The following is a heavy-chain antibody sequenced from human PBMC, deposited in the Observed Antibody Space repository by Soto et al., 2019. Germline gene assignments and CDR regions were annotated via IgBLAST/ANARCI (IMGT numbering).Heavy chain of an antibody. D-gene: IGHD5-18*01. J-gene: IGHJ4*02. CDR2: IYNSETT. V-gene: IGHV4-61*01. Sequence: QVQLQESGTGLVTPSETLSLTCTVSGASVSTGPSYWSWIRQPPGKGLECSALIYNSETTYYKHSLTRRVTISVATSNTQFSLKLSSVTAADTGVYYSARGRGYGYGIDYWCQGTLVSVSS. CDR3: ARGRGYGYGIDY. CDR1: GASVSTGPSY.